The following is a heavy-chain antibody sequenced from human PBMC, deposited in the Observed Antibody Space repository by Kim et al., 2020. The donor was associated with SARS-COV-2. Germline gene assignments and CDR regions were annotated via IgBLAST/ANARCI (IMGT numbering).Heavy chain of an antibody. CDR3: ARGSRLRTNPFDY. V-gene: IGHV3-48*03. CDR2: ISSSLTAI. CDR1: GFIFSSYE. Sequence: GGSLRLSCAASGFIFSSYEMNWVRQAPGKGLEWVSYISSSLTAIDYADSVKGRFTISRDNAKKSLYLQLNSLTAEDTAVYYCARGSRLRTNPFDYWGQGT. D-gene: IGHD3-10*01. J-gene: IGHJ4*02.